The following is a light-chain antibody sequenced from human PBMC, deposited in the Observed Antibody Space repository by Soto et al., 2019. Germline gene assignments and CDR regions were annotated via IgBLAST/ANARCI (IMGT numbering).Light chain of an antibody. CDR1: QSLIHSDGNTY. Sequence: DVVMTQSTLSLPVTLGQPASISCRSSQSLIHSDGNTYLNWFQQKPVQSPRRLIYQVSDRDSGVLDRFSGSGSGTDFTLKISRVDAEDVGVYYCMQGTHWPWTFGQGTEVEIK. CDR2: QVS. J-gene: IGKJ1*01. V-gene: IGKV2-30*02. CDR3: MQGTHWPWT.